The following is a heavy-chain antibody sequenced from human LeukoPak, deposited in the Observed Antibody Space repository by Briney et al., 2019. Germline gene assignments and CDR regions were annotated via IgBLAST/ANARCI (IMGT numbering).Heavy chain of an antibody. CDR2: IKSKTDGGTA. CDR1: GFTFSNAW. J-gene: IGHJ6*04. Sequence: PGGSLRLSCAASGFTFSNAWMSWVRQAPGKGLEWVGRIKSKTDGGTADYAAPVKGRLTISRDDSKNTLYLQMNSLKTEDTAVYYCTAQNLYYYYYGMDVWGKGTTVTVSS. CDR3: TAQNLYYYYYGMDV. V-gene: IGHV3-15*01.